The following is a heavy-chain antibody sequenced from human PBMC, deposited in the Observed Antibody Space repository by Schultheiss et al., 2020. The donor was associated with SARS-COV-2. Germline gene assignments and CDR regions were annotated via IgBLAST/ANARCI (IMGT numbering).Heavy chain of an antibody. D-gene: IGHD5-24*01. J-gene: IGHJ4*02. V-gene: IGHV4-39*01. CDR2: IYYTGST. CDR1: GGSISGSNYY. Sequence: SETLSLTCTVSGGSISGSNYYWGWIRQPPGKGLEWIGSIYYTGSTYYNPSLKSRVTISVDTSNNQFSVKVNSVTAADTAVYYCGRQERSEGDWGPGTLVTVSS. CDR3: GRQERSEGD.